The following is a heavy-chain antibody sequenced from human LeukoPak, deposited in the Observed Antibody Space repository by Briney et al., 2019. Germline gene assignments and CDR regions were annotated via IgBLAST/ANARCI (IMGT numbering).Heavy chain of an antibody. V-gene: IGHV3-23*01. J-gene: IGHJ4*02. CDR3: AKWREGTMVYFDY. Sequence: PGGSLRLSCAASGFTFSSYAMTWVRQAPGKGLQWVSAISGSGHNTYYADSVKGRFTTSRDNSKNTVYLQMNSLRAEDTALYYCAKWREGTMVYFDYWGQGTLVTVSS. D-gene: IGHD3-10*01. CDR2: ISGSGHNT. CDR1: GFTFSSYA.